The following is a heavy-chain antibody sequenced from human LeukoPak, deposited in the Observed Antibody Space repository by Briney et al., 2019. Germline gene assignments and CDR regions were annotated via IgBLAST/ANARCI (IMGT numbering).Heavy chain of an antibody. J-gene: IGHJ6*02. V-gene: IGHV3-23*01. Sequence: PGGSLRLSCAASGFTFSSYVMSWVRQAPGKGLEWVSAISGSGGSTYYADSVKGRFTISRDNSKNTLYLQMNSLRAEDTAVYYCAKALRFLEWFPHYYYYGMDVWGQGTTVTVSS. CDR3: AKALRFLEWFPHYYYYGMDV. D-gene: IGHD3-3*01. CDR1: GFTFSSYV. CDR2: ISGSGGST.